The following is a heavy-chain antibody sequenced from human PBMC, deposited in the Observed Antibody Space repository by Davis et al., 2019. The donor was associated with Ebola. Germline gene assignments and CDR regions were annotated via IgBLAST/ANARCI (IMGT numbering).Heavy chain of an antibody. CDR2: ISYDGSNK. V-gene: IGHV3-30-3*01. D-gene: IGHD1-26*01. CDR3: ARGGWEQQIPSWWFDP. CDR1: GFTFSSYA. J-gene: IGHJ5*02. Sequence: GESLKISCAASGFTFSSYAMHWVRQAPGKGLEWVAVISYDGSNKYYADSVKGRFTISRDNSKNTLYLQMNSLRAEDTAVYYCARGGWEQQIPSWWFDPWGQGTLVTVSS.